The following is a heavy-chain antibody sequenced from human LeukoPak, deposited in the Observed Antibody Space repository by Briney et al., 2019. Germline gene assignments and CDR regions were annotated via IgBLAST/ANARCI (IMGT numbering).Heavy chain of an antibody. D-gene: IGHD4-17*01. Sequence: EASVKVSCKVSGYTLTELSMHWVRQAPGKGLEWMGGFDPEDGETIYAQKFQGRVTMTEDTSTDTAYMELSSLRSEDTAVYYCARAPYGASRDAFDIWGQGTMVTVSS. CDR2: FDPEDGET. J-gene: IGHJ3*02. CDR3: ARAPYGASRDAFDI. CDR1: GYTLTELS. V-gene: IGHV1-24*01.